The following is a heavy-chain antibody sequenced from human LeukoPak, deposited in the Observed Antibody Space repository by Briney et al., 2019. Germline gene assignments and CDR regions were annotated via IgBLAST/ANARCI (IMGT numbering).Heavy chain of an antibody. J-gene: IGHJ4*02. CDR3: ARGGFDYGDYINY. D-gene: IGHD4-17*01. CDR2: INSDGSST. V-gene: IGHV3-74*01. CDR1: GFTFSSYW. Sequence: GGSLRLSCAASGFTFSSYWMHWVRQAPGKGLVWVSRINSDGSSTSYADSVKGRFTISRDNAKNTLYLQMNSLRAEDTAVYYCARGGFDYGDYINYWGRGTLVTVSS.